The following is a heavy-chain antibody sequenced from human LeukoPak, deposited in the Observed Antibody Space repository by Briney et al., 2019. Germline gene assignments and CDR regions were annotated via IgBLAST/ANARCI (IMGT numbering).Heavy chain of an antibody. V-gene: IGHV3-23*01. CDR3: AKGPSTVTTRGYFDY. D-gene: IGHD4-17*01. J-gene: IGHJ4*02. Sequence: GESLRLSCAASGFTFSSYAMSWVRQAPGKGLEWVSGISGSGGSTYYAESVKGRFTISRDKSKSTMYLQMNSLRDEDTAVYYCAKGPSTVTTRGYFDYWGQGTLVTVSS. CDR2: ISGSGGST. CDR1: GFTFSSYA.